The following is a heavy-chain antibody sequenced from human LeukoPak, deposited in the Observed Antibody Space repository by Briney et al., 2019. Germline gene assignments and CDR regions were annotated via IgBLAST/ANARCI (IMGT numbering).Heavy chain of an antibody. V-gene: IGHV3-23*01. CDR3: AKTVGSGWYGDFDY. CDR2: ISGSGGST. J-gene: IGHJ4*02. CDR1: GSTFSSYA. Sequence: GGSLRLSCAASGSTFSSYAMSWARQAPGKGLEWVSAISGSGGSTYYADSVKGRFTISRDNSKNTLYLQMNSLRAEDTAVYYCAKTVGSGWYGDFDYWGQGTLVTVSS. D-gene: IGHD6-19*01.